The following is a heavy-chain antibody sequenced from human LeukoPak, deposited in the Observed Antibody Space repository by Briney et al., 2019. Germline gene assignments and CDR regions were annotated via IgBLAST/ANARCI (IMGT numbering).Heavy chain of an antibody. CDR3: ARATGSGSYLLHGMDV. CDR2: IKQDGSEK. Sequence: PGGSLRLSCAASGFTFSSYWMSWVRQAPGKGLEWVANIKQDGSEKYYVDSVKGRFTISRDNAKNSLYLQMNSLRAEDTAVYYCARATGSGSYLLHGMDVWGQGTTVTVSS. D-gene: IGHD3-10*01. CDR1: GFTFSSYW. V-gene: IGHV3-7*01. J-gene: IGHJ6*02.